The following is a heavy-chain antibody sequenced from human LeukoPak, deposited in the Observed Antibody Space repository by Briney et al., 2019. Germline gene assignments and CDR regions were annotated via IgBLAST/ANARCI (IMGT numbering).Heavy chain of an antibody. D-gene: IGHD2-15*01. CDR3: ATACPPLLYPEGCVDA. Sequence: ASVKVSCKVSGYTLTELSMHWVRQAPGKGLEWMGGFDPEDGETIYAQKFQGRVTMTEDTSTDTAYMELSSLRSEDTAVYYCATACPPLLYPEGCVDAWGKGTTVTVSS. V-gene: IGHV1-24*01. CDR2: FDPEDGET. J-gene: IGHJ6*04. CDR1: GYTLTELS.